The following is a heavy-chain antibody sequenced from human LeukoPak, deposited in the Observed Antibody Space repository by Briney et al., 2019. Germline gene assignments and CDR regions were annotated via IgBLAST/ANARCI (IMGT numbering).Heavy chain of an antibody. Sequence: GGSLRLSCAASGFTVSSTYMSWVRQAPGKGLEWVSVIYKDGKIYYIDSVKGRFTISRDTSKNTLYLQMNSLRVEDTAVYYCASRHCSGGDCYFAGADPFDHWGQGTLVTVSS. CDR3: ASRHCSGGDCYFAGADPFDH. D-gene: IGHD2-21*01. CDR2: IYKDGKI. CDR1: GFTVSSTY. V-gene: IGHV3-53*01. J-gene: IGHJ4*02.